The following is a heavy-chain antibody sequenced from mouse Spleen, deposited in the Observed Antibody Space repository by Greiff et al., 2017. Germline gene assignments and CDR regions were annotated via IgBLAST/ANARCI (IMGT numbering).Heavy chain of an antibody. D-gene: IGHD4-1*01. CDR1: GYTFTDYY. V-gene: IGHV1-19*01. CDR3: ARSLTGAWFAY. J-gene: IGHJ3*01. CDR2: INPYNGGT. Sequence: EVQLQQSGPVLVKPGASVKMSCKASGYTFTDYYMNWVKQSHGKSLEWIGVINPYNGGTSYNQKFKGKATLTVDKSSSTAYMELNSLTSEDSAVYYCARSLTGAWFAYWGQGTLVTVSA.